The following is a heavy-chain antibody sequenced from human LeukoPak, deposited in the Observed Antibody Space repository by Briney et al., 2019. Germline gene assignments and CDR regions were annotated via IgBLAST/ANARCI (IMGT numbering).Heavy chain of an antibody. Sequence: GGSLRLSCAASGFTFSSYGMHWVRQAPGKGLEWVAVISYDGSNKYYADSVKGRFTISRDNSKNTLYLQMNSLRAEDTAVYYCAKDFGSGYGWVWDYWGQGTLVTVSS. D-gene: IGHD5-12*01. CDR1: GFTFSSYG. V-gene: IGHV3-30*18. CDR3: AKDFGSGYGWVWDY. J-gene: IGHJ4*02. CDR2: ISYDGSNK.